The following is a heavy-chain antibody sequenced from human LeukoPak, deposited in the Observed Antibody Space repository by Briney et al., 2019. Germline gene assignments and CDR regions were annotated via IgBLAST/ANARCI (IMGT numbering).Heavy chain of an antibody. Sequence: SETLSLTCTVSGGSISHYYWSWVRQPPGKGLEWIGNIYYSGSTTYNPSLKSRVTISVDTSKNQFSLKLSSVTAADTAVYYCARQIIPVAGTGWFDPWGQGTLVTVSS. J-gene: IGHJ5*02. CDR3: ARQIIPVAGTGWFDP. D-gene: IGHD6-19*01. V-gene: IGHV4-59*08. CDR1: GGSISHYY. CDR2: IYYSGST.